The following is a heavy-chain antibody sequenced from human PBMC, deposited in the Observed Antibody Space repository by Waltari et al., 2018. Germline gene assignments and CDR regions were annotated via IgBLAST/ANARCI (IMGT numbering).Heavy chain of an antibody. V-gene: IGHV4-38-2*01. CDR1: GYSISSGYY. D-gene: IGHD2-2*01. Sequence: QVQLQESGPGLVKPSETLSLTCAVSGYSISSGYYWGWIRQPPGKGLEWIGSIDHSGSSDCNRTLKGRVTIAVDTSKNQVSLKLSSVTAADTAGYYCAAPHCSSTSCHSGVYYGMDVWGQGTTVTVSS. CDR3: AAPHCSSTSCHSGVYYGMDV. CDR2: IDHSGSS. J-gene: IGHJ6*02.